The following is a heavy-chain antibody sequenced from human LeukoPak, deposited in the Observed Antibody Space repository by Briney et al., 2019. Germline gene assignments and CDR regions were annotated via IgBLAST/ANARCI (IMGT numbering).Heavy chain of an antibody. CDR1: GGSISSSGYY. D-gene: IGHD2-2*01. Sequence: KASETLSLTCTVSGGSISSSGYYWGWIRQPPGKGLEWIGEINHSGSTNYNPSLKSRVTISVDTSKNQFSLKLSSVTAADTAVYYCAAYQLLLYWFDPWGQGTLVTVSS. V-gene: IGHV4-39*07. J-gene: IGHJ5*02. CDR2: INHSGST. CDR3: AAYQLLLYWFDP.